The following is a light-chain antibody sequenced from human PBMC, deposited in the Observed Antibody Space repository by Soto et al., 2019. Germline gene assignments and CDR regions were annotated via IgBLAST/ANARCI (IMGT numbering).Light chain of an antibody. CDR3: QSYDSSLSDPYV. J-gene: IGLJ1*01. CDR2: GNS. Sequence: QSVLTQPPSVSGAPGQRVTISCTGSSSNIGAGYDVHWYQQLPGTAPKLLIYGNSNRPSGVPDRFSGSKSGTSASLAITGLQAEDEADYYCQSYDSSLSDPYVFGTGTKVT. V-gene: IGLV1-40*01. CDR1: SSNIGAGYD.